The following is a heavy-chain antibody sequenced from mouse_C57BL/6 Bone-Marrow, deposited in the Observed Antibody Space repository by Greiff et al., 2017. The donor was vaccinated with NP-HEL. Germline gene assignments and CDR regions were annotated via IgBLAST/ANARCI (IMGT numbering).Heavy chain of an antibody. V-gene: IGHV1-4*01. CDR2: INPSSGYT. Sequence: VKVVESGAELARPGASVKMSCKASGYTFTSYTMHWVKQRPGQGLEWIGYINPSSGYTKYNQKFKDKATLTADKSSSTAYMQLSSLTSEDSAVYYCARQLRFAYWGQGTLVTVSA. D-gene: IGHD3-2*02. J-gene: IGHJ3*01. CDR3: ARQLRFAY. CDR1: GYTFTSYT.